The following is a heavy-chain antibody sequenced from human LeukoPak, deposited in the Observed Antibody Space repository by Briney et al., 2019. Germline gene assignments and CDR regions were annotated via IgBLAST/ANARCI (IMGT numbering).Heavy chain of an antibody. Sequence: PGGSLRLSCAASGFTFRTYWMHWVRHAPGKGLMWVSRINTEGSSTSYADSVKGRFTISRDNAKNTLYLQMNSLRAEDTAMYYCARDFDRYYFDYWGRGTLVTVSS. J-gene: IGHJ4*02. CDR3: ARDFDRYYFDY. CDR1: GFTFRTYW. D-gene: IGHD3-9*01. CDR2: INTEGSST. V-gene: IGHV3-74*01.